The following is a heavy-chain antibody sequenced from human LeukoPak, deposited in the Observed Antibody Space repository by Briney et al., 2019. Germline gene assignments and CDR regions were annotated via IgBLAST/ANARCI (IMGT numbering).Heavy chain of an antibody. V-gene: IGHV3-48*02. CDR3: ARDRRSSGWSSGDY. D-gene: IGHD6-19*01. CDR1: GFTFSSYS. Sequence: PGGSLRLSCAAPGFTFSSYSMNWVRQAPGKGLEWVSYISSSSITIYYADSVKGRFTISRDNAKNSLYLQMNSLRDEDTAVYYCARDRRSSGWSSGDYWGQGTQVTVSS. CDR2: ISSSSITI. J-gene: IGHJ4*02.